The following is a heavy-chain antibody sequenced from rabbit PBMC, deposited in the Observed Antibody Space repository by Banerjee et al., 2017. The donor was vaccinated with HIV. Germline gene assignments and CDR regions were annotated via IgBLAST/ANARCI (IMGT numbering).Heavy chain of an antibody. CDR1: GFSFSRSYW. CDR3: ARGLVAGVLDL. Sequence: QEQLEESGGDLVKPEGSLTLTCTASGFSFSRSYWICWVRQDPGKGLEWIGCINTGSGGTTYYASCAEGRFTNSKTSSTTVTLQRTRLTAADTATYFCARGLVAGVLDLWGQGTLVTV. D-gene: IGHD3-3*01. J-gene: IGHJ3*01. V-gene: IGHV1S45*01. CDR2: INTGSGGTT.